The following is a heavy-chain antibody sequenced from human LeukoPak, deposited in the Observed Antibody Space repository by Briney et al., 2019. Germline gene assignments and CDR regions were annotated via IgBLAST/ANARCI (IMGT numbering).Heavy chain of an antibody. CDR2: ISAYNGNT. D-gene: IGHD6-13*01. Sequence: ASGKVSCKASGYTFTSYGISWVRQAPGQGLEWMGWISAYNGNTNYAQKLQGRVTMTTDTSTSTAYMELRSLRSDDTAVYYCARGGGSSWLQNYYGMDVWGQGTTVTVSS. CDR3: ARGGGSSWLQNYYGMDV. J-gene: IGHJ6*02. V-gene: IGHV1-18*01. CDR1: GYTFTSYG.